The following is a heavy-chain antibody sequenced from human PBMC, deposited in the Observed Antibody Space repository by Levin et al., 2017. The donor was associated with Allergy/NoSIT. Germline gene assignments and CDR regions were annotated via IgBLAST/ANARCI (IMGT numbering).Heavy chain of an antibody. V-gene: IGHV1-18*01. J-gene: IGHJ4*02. D-gene: IGHD1-1*01. CDR1: GYTFSSYG. CDR3: ARRLDRLDY. Sequence: GESLKISCKASGYTFSSYGITWVRQAPGQGLEWMGWISPYNGNTNYAQRLQDRVTMTTDTSTSTAYMELRSLRSDDTAVYYCARRLDRLDYWGQGTLVTVSS. CDR2: ISPYNGNT.